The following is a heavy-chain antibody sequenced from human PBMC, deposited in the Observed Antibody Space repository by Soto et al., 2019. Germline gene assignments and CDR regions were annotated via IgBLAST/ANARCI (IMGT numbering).Heavy chain of an antibody. CDR1: GYTFTSYA. CDR3: ARCGAGGGSCQFDF. Sequence: GASVKVSCKASGYTFTSYAMHWVRQAPGQRLEWMGWINAGNGNTKYSQKFQGRVTITRDTSASTAYMELSSLRSEDTAVYYCARCGAGGGSCQFDFWGQGTLVTVSS. V-gene: IGHV1-3*01. J-gene: IGHJ4*02. CDR2: INAGNGNT. D-gene: IGHD2-15*01.